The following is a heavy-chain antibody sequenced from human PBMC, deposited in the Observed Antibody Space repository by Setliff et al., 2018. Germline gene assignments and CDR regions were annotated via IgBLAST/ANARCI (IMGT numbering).Heavy chain of an antibody. V-gene: IGHV4-59*12. CDR2: VFPNGAS. Sequence: LSLTCTVSGDPLSGASIWSWIRQPPGKGLEFMGYVFPNGASKYDPSLKSRVTISIDKSNNQFSLKLTSMTAADTAVYYCAKGGGRYHSDSWGQGILVTVSS. D-gene: IGHD1-1*01. J-gene: IGHJ4*02. CDR3: AKGGGRYHSDS. CDR1: GDPLSGAS.